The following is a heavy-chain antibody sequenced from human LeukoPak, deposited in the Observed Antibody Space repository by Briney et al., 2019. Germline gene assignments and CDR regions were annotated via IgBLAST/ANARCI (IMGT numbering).Heavy chain of an antibody. CDR2: ITSDSGAT. D-gene: IGHD2/OR15-2a*01. V-gene: IGHV3-48*01. CDR3: ARDISTFYYYYMDV. CDR1: GFPFSTYN. J-gene: IGHJ6*03. Sequence: GGSLRLSCAASGFPFSTYNMNWVRQARGKGLEWVSHITSDSGATHYADSVQGRFTISRDNAKNSLYLQMSSLRVEDTAVYYCARDISTFYYYYMDVWGKGTTVTVSS.